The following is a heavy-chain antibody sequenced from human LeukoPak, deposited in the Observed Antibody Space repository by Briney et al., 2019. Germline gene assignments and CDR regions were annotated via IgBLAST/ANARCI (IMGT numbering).Heavy chain of an antibody. D-gene: IGHD3-10*01. J-gene: IGHJ4*02. Sequence: GSLRLSCAASGFTFRNYVIHWVRQAPGKGLEWVAVTSSDLNVKLYADSVKGRFTISRDNSRSTLYLQMNSLRPEDTAIYYCAREGYYGSGSPLSLYFDYWGQGTLVTVSS. V-gene: IGHV3-30-3*01. CDR3: AREGYYGSGSPLSLYFDY. CDR2: TSSDLNVK. CDR1: GFTFRNYV.